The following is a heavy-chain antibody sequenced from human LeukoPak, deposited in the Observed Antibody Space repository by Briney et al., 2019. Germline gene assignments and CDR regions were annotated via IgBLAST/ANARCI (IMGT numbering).Heavy chain of an antibody. CDR3: AGRGSNSGTFDI. D-gene: IGHD4-23*01. V-gene: IGHV4-61*02. CDR2: IYTSGGT. J-gene: IGHJ3*02. Sequence: SEALSLTCTVSGGSITNLNYYWTWLRQPAGKRPEWIGRIYTSGGTYYNPSLKTRATLSVDKSKNQFSLNLASLTAADTALYCCAGRGSNSGTFDIWGPGTFVTVSS. CDR1: GGSITNLNYY.